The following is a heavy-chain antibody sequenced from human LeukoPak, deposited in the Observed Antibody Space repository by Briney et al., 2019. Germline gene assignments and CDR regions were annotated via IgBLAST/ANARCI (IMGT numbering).Heavy chain of an antibody. CDR3: ARGYYFDY. V-gene: IGHV4-39*01. Sequence: ASETLSLTCTVSGGSISSYYWGWIRQPPGKGLEWIGSIYYSGSTYYNPSLKSRVTISVDTSKNQFSLKLSSVTAADTAVYYCARGYYFDYWGQGTLVTVSS. CDR2: IYYSGST. J-gene: IGHJ4*02. CDR1: GGSISSYY.